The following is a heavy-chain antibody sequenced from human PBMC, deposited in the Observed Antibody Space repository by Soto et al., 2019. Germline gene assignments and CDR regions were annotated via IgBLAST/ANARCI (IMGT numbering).Heavy chain of an antibody. V-gene: IGHV3-23*01. CDR2: ISGSGGST. CDR1: GFTFSSYA. D-gene: IGHD1-26*01. CDR3: AKSTGAFIVGATTFPDY. Sequence: GGSLRLSCAASGFTFSSYAMSWVRQAPGKGLEWVSAISGSGGSTYYADSVKGRFTISRDNSKNTLYLQMNSLRAEDTAVYYCAKSTGAFIVGATTFPDYWGKGTLVTVSS. J-gene: IGHJ4*02.